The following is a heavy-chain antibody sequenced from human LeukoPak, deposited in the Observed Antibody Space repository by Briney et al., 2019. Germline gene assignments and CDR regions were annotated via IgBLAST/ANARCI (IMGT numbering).Heavy chain of an antibody. CDR1: GGTFSSYT. Sequence: SVKVSCKASGGTFSSYTISWVRQAPGQGLEWMGRIIPILGIANYAQKFQGIVTITADKSTSTAYMELSSLRSEDTAVYYCARGPPYSGSSHFDYWGQGTLVTVSS. D-gene: IGHD1-26*01. CDR2: IIPILGIA. CDR3: ARGPPYSGSSHFDY. J-gene: IGHJ4*02. V-gene: IGHV1-69*02.